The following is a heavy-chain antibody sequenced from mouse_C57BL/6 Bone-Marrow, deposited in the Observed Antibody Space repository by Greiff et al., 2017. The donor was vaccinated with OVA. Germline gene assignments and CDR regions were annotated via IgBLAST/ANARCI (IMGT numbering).Heavy chain of an antibody. V-gene: IGHV1-74*01. D-gene: IGHD1-1*01. J-gene: IGHJ1*03. CDR1: GYTFTRYW. CDR2: IHPSDSDT. Sequence: QVHVKQPGAELVKPGASVKVSCKASGYTFTRYWMHWVKQRPGQGLEWIGRIHPSDSDTTYNQKFKGKATLTVDKSSSTAYMQLISLTSEDSAVYYCAMSVYYHRYFDVWGTGTTVTVSS. CDR3: AMSVYYHRYFDV.